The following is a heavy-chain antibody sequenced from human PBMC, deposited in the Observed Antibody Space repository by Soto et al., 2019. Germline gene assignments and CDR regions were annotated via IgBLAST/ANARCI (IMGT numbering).Heavy chain of an antibody. J-gene: IGHJ4*02. CDR2: IDAGGGT. CDR1: RFTFSNYA. CDR3: AKDSIVPTPQTDY. Sequence: EVQLLESGGGLVQPGGSLRLSCTASRFTFSNYAMTWVRQAPGKGLEWVSSIDAGGGTYYVESVKGRFTISRDNSKSTLYLQMNSLRDEDTAVYYCAKDSIVPTPQTDYWGQGTLVTVSS. D-gene: IGHD5-12*01. V-gene: IGHV3-23*01.